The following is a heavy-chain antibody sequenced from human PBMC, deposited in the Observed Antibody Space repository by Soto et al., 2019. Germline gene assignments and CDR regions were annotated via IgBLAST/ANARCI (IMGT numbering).Heavy chain of an antibody. D-gene: IGHD6-6*01. J-gene: IGHJ4*02. CDR2: IVVGSGNT. CDR1: GFTFTSSA. CDR3: AAVGYSSSSWGFYFDY. V-gene: IGHV1-58*01. Sequence: QMQLVQSGSEVKKPGTSEKVSCKASGFTFTSSAVEWVRQARGQRLEWIGWIVVGSGNTNYAQKFQERVTMTRDMSTSTAYMELRSLRSEDTAVYYCAAVGYSSSSWGFYFDYWGQGTLVTVSS.